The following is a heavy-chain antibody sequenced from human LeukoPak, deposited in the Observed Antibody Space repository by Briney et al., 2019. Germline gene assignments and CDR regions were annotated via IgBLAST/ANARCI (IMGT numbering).Heavy chain of an antibody. D-gene: IGHD1-1*01. J-gene: IGHJ4*02. CDR2: IYYSGST. V-gene: IGHV4-59*01. CDR1: GGSISSYY. CDR3: ARALDDYFDY. Sequence: NPSETLSLTCTVSGGSISSYYWSWIRQPPGKGLEWIGYIYYSGSTNYNPSLKSRVTISVDTSKNQFSLKLSSVTAADTAVYYCARALDDYFDYWGQGILVTVSS.